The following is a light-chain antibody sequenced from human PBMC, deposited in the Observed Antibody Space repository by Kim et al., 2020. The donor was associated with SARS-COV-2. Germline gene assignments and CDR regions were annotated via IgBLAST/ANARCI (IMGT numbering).Light chain of an antibody. CDR1: NSDIGRYNY. CDR2: DVS. CDR3: SSYTGSNTLI. V-gene: IGLV2-8*01. Sequence: QSALSQPPSASGSPGQSVTISCTGTNSDIGRYNYVSWYQNHPGRAPKLLIYDVSRRPSGVPDRFSGSKSGNTASLTVSGLQAEDGADYYCSSYTGSNTLIFGGGTKLTVL. J-gene: IGLJ2*01.